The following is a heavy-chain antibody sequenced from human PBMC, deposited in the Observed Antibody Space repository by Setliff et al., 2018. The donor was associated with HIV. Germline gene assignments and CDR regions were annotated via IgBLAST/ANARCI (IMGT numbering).Heavy chain of an antibody. CDR3: ARAPSCIGGNCILYYYYYSGLDA. CDR2: ITDTGHT. V-gene: IGHV4-34*01. CDR1: GGSLPNHY. J-gene: IGHJ6*02. D-gene: IGHD2-15*01. Sequence: LSLTCTVYGGSLPNHYWTWIRQPPVRGLEWIGEITDTGHTNYNSSLQSRATISLDTPGKQFSLKLTSVTASDAAVYYCARAPSCIGGNCILYYYYYSGLDAWGQGTTVTV.